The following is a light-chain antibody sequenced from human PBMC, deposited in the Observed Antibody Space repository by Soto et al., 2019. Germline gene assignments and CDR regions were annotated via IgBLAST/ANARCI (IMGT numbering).Light chain of an antibody. V-gene: IGKV1-39*01. Sequence: DLQMTQSPSSLSASVGDRVTITCRASQSISSYLNWYQQKPGKAPKLLIYAASSLQSGVPSRFSGSGSGTDFTVTISSLQPEDFATYYCQQSYSTPRTFGQGTKVEIK. CDR3: QQSYSTPRT. CDR2: AAS. J-gene: IGKJ1*01. CDR1: QSISSY.